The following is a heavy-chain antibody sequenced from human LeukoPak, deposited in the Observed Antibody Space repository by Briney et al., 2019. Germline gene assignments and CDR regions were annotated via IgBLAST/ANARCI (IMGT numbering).Heavy chain of an antibody. Sequence: PGGSLRLSCAASGFTFSSYAMHWVGQAPGKGLEWVAVISYDGSNKYYADSVKGRFTISRDNSKNTLYLQMNSLRAEDTAVYYCARSVWYYFDYWGQGTLVTVSS. CDR2: ISYDGSNK. D-gene: IGHD3-10*01. J-gene: IGHJ4*02. CDR1: GFTFSSYA. CDR3: ARSVWYYFDY. V-gene: IGHV3-30-3*01.